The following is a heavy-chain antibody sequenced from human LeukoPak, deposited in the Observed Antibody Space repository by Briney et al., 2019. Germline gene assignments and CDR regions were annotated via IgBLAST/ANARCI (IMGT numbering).Heavy chain of an antibody. CDR1: GYSFTSYW. CDR3: ATQHSSGLYYFDY. CDR2: IYPGDSDA. J-gene: IGHJ4*02. Sequence: GESLKISCKGSGYSFTSYWIGWVRPMPGKGLEWMGIIYPGDSDARYSPSFQGQVTISADKSISTAFLQWSSLKASDTAMYYCATQHSSGLYYFDYWGQGTLVTVSS. D-gene: IGHD6-19*01. V-gene: IGHV5-51*01.